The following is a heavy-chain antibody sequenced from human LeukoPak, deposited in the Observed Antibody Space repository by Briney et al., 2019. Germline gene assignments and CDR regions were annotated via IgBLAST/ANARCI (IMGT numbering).Heavy chain of an antibody. CDR1: GFTFSSYA. V-gene: IGHV3-23*01. D-gene: IGHD3-22*01. CDR2: ISGSGGST. CDR3: AKVTMIVVVVSHAFDI. Sequence: HSGGSLRLSCAASGFTFSSYAMSWVRQAPGKGLEWVSAISGSGGSTYYADSVKGRFTISRDNSKNTLYLQMNSLRAEDTAVYYCAKVTMIVVVVSHAFDIWGQGTMVTVSS. J-gene: IGHJ3*02.